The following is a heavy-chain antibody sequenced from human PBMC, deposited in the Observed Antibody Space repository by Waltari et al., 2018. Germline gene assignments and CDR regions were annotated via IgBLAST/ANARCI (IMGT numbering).Heavy chain of an antibody. CDR2: ICCSSGST. J-gene: IGHJ6*02. CDR1: GFTFSSYA. CDR3: ARQAYYDYYGMDV. V-gene: IGHV3-23*01. Sequence: EVQLLESGGGLVQPGGSLRLSCAASGFTFSSYAMSWVRQAPGKGLEWLAAICCSSGSTYYPDSLQGRFTIPRDKSKNALYLPMNSLGPEDTAVYYCARQAYYDYYGMDVWGQGTTVTVSS.